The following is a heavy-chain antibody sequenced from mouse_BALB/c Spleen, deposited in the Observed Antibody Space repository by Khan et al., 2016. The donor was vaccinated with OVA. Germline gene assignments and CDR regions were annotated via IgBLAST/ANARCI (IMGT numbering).Heavy chain of an antibody. CDR2: VNTYYGDA. J-gene: IGHJ3*01. CDR1: GYTFTDFT. CDR3: ARGGGGDRFAY. Sequence: QMQLEESGAELVRPGVSVKISCKGSGYTFTDFTMHWVKQSHAKSLEWIGVVNTYYGDATYNQKFKGKATMTVDKSSTTAYMELARLTSEDSAIYLCARGGGGDRFAYWGQGTLVTVSA. V-gene: IGHV1S137*01.